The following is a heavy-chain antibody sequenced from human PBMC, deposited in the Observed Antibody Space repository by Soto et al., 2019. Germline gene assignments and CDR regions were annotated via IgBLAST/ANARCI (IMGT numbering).Heavy chain of an antibody. CDR3: AKDQSYYYDSSGSRAEY. V-gene: IGHV3-23*01. CDR2: IVANGGST. Sequence: GSLRLSCAASGFTFKDYAMTWVRQAPGKGLEWVSGIVANGGSTDYADSVKGRFTISRDNSKNMLYLQMKSLRVDDTAVYYCAKDQSYYYDSSGSRAEYWGQGTLVTVSS. CDR1: GFTFKDYA. J-gene: IGHJ4*02. D-gene: IGHD3-22*01.